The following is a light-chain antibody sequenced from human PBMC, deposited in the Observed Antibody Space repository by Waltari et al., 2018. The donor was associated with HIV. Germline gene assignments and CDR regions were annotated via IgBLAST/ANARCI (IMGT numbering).Light chain of an antibody. CDR1: ELGDKF. J-gene: IGLJ3*02. V-gene: IGLV3-1*01. CDR3: QAWGSTTSGV. Sequence: SYEVTPPPSVAVSPGQTATITCSGYELGDKFTCWYQQKPGQSPLLVIYQNNKRPSGIPERFSGSSSGHTATLTISGTLPMDEADYYCQAWGSTTSGVFGRGTRLTVL. CDR2: QNN.